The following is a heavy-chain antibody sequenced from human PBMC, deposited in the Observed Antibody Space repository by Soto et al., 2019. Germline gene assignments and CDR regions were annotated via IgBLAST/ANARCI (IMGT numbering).Heavy chain of an antibody. CDR1: GYTFTSYA. CDR3: ARDLGQQQFDY. CDR2: INAGNGNT. Sequence: SVNFSCKASGYTFTSYAMHWVRQAPGQRLEWTGWINAGNGNTKYSQKFQGRVTITRDTSASTAYMELSSLRSEDTAVYYCARDLGQQQFDYWGQGTLVTVSS. V-gene: IGHV1-3*01. D-gene: IGHD6-13*01. J-gene: IGHJ4*02.